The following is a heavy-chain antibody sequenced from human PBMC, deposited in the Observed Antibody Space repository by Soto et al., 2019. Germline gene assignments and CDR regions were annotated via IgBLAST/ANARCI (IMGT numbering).Heavy chain of an antibody. Sequence: RGESLKIFCKGSGYSFTSYWIGWVRQMPGKGLEWMGIIYPGDSDTRYSPSFQGQVTISADKSISTAYLQWSSLKASDTAMYYCARQGDGSGSYYYYYYGMDVWGQGTTVTVSS. CDR1: GYSFTSYW. D-gene: IGHD3-10*01. CDR3: ARQGDGSGSYYYYYYGMDV. CDR2: IYPGDSDT. J-gene: IGHJ6*02. V-gene: IGHV5-51*01.